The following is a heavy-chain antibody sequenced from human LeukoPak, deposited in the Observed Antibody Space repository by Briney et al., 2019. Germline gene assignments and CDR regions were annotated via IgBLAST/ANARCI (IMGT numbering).Heavy chain of an antibody. V-gene: IGHV3-30*02. CDR2: IRYDGSNK. D-gene: IGHD6-6*01. CDR1: GFTFSSYG. CDR3: AKATISSSYYFDY. Sequence: GGSLRLSCAASGFTFSSYGMHWVRQAPGKGLEWVAFIRYDGSNKYYADSVKGRFTISRDNSKNTLYLQMNSLRAEDTAVYYCAKATISSSYYFDYWGQGTLVAVSS. J-gene: IGHJ4*02.